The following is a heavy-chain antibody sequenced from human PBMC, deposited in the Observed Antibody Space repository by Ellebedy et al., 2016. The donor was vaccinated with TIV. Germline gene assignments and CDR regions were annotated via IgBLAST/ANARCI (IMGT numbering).Heavy chain of an antibody. Sequence: GSLRLSXNVSGCSISGTYTSYYWGWIRQPPGKGLEWIGSIYDSGRTHYNPSLKSRVTISVDTSKNQFSLKLSSVTAADTAVYYCARHVGSGWYSVIGWLDPWGQGTLVTVSS. D-gene: IGHD6-19*01. J-gene: IGHJ5*02. CDR1: GCSISGTYTSYY. CDR3: ARHVGSGWYSVIGWLDP. V-gene: IGHV4-39*01. CDR2: IYDSGRT.